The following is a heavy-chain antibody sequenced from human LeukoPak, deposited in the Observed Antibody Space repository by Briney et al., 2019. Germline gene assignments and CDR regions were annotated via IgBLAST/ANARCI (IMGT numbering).Heavy chain of an antibody. Sequence: SETLSLTCAVSGYSISSGYYWGWIRQPPGKGLEWIASIYHSGSTYYNPSLKSRVTISVDTSKNQFSLKLSSVTAADTAVYYCARHEGSDPYYDFWSGYYSYFDYWGQGTLVTLSS. J-gene: IGHJ4*02. CDR1: GYSISSGYY. D-gene: IGHD3-3*01. V-gene: IGHV4-38-2*01. CDR3: ARHEGSDPYYDFWSGYYSYFDY. CDR2: IYHSGST.